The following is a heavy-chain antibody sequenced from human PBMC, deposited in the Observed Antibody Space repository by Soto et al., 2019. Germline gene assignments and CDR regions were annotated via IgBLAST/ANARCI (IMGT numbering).Heavy chain of an antibody. D-gene: IGHD6-19*01. V-gene: IGHV4-39*01. CDR3: ARQGSGWYMGFDY. Sequence: PSETLSLTCTVTGGSISSSSYYWGWIRQPPGKGLEWIGSIYYSGITYYNLSLKSRVTVPVETLKNEFSLNPSSVTAADTALYYCARQGSGWYMGFDYGGRGSMVTASS. J-gene: IGHJ4*02. CDR2: IYYSGIT. CDR1: GGSISSSSYY.